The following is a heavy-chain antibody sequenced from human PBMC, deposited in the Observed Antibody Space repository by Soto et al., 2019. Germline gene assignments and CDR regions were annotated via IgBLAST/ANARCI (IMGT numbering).Heavy chain of an antibody. Sequence: GESLKISCKGSGYSFTSYWISWVRQMPGKGLEWMGIIYPGDSRTTYSPSFQGQVTISADKSISTAYLQWSSLKASDTAMYYCARPRSSSRNYYGMDVWGQGTTVTVSS. J-gene: IGHJ6*02. CDR3: ARPRSSSRNYYGMDV. D-gene: IGHD6-13*01. CDR1: GYSFTSYW. V-gene: IGHV5-51*01. CDR2: IYPGDSRT.